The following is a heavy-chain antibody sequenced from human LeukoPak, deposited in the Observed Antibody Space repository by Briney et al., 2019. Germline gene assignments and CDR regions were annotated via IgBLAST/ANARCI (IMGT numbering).Heavy chain of an antibody. Sequence: PGVSLRLSCAASGFTFSSYGMHWVRQAPGKGLEWVALISYDGSNKYYADSVKGRFTISRDNSKNTLYLQMNSLRAEDTAVYSCAKSLMIVVLNSFDYWGQGTLVTVSS. D-gene: IGHD3-22*01. J-gene: IGHJ4*02. CDR2: ISYDGSNK. CDR3: AKSLMIVVLNSFDY. V-gene: IGHV3-30*18. CDR1: GFTFSSYG.